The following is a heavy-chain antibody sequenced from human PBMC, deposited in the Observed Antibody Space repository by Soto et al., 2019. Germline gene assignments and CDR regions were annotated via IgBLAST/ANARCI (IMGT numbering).Heavy chain of an antibody. Sequence: QVQLVESGGGVVQPGRSLRLSCAASGFTFSSYGRHWVRQAPGKGLEWVAVIWYDGSNKYYADSVKGRFTISRDNSKNTLYLEMNSLRAEDTAVYYCARGDCSGGSCYPGGDWFDPWGQGTLVTVSS. CDR3: ARGDCSGGSCYPGGDWFDP. V-gene: IGHV3-33*01. J-gene: IGHJ5*02. D-gene: IGHD2-15*01. CDR1: GFTFSSYG. CDR2: IWYDGSNK.